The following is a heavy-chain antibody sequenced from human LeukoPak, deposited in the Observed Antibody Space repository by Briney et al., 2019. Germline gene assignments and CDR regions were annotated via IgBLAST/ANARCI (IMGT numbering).Heavy chain of an antibody. CDR1: GFTFSSYG. V-gene: IGHV3-30*18. CDR2: ISYDGSNK. Sequence: GGSLRLSCAASGFTFSSYGMHWVRQAPGKGLEWVAVISYDGSNKYYADSVKGRFTISRDNSKNTLYLQMNSLRAEDTAVYYCAKETYGDYAPEFDYWGQGTLVTVSS. J-gene: IGHJ4*02. CDR3: AKETYGDYAPEFDY. D-gene: IGHD4-17*01.